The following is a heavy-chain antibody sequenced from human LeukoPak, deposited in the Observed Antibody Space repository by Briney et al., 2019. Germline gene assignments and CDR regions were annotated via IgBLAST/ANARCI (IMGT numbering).Heavy chain of an antibody. CDR3: VISTGGSYMVVFDY. CDR2: IFPGDSDT. D-gene: IGHD1-26*01. J-gene: IGHJ4*02. CDR1: GYNFTNSW. Sequence: GESLKISCKCSGYNFTNSWIGWVRHMPGKGLECMGIIFPGDSDTRYTPSFQGQVTISADKSISTTYLQWSSLKASDTAMYYCVISTGGSYMVVFDYWGQGTLVTVSS. V-gene: IGHV5-51*01.